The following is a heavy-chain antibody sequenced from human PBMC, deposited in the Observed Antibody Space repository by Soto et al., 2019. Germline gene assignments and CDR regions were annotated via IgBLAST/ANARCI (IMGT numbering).Heavy chain of an antibody. CDR2: IYHSGST. CDR1: GGSISSSY. Sequence: SETLSLTCTVSGGSISSSYWSWIRQPPGKGLEWIGYIYHSGSTYYNPSLKSRVTISVDRSKNQFSLKLSSVTAADTAVYYCARNALYLHLDYWGQGALVTVSS. J-gene: IGHJ4*02. V-gene: IGHV4-59*04. D-gene: IGHD2-2*02. CDR3: ARNALYLHLDY.